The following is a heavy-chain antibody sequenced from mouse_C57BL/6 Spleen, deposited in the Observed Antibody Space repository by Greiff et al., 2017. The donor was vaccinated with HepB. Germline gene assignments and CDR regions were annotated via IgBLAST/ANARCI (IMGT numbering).Heavy chain of an antibody. D-gene: IGHD3-1*01. CDR1: GYAFSSSW. CDR3: ARGGRAWYFDV. Sequence: LVEPGASVKISCKASGYAFSSSWMNWVKQRPGKGLEWIGRIYPGDGDTNYNGKFKGKATLTADKSSSTAYMQLSSLTSEDSAVYFCARGGRAWYFDVWGTGTTVTVSS. CDR2: IYPGDGDT. V-gene: IGHV1-82*01. J-gene: IGHJ1*03.